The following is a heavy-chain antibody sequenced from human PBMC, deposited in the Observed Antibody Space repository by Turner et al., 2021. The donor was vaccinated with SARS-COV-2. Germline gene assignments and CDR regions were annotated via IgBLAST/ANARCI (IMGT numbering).Heavy chain of an antibody. Sequence: QVHLVESGGGLVQPGRSLRLSCAASGFTFSTYAMHWVRQAPGKGLEWVAVISYDGSNKYYADSVKGRFTISRDNSKNTLFLQMNSLRPEDTAVYYCARARSGSYVSPLDYWGQGTLVTVSS. CDR1: GFTFSTYA. V-gene: IGHV3-30-3*01. J-gene: IGHJ4*02. CDR3: ARARSGSYVSPLDY. D-gene: IGHD1-26*01. CDR2: ISYDGSNK.